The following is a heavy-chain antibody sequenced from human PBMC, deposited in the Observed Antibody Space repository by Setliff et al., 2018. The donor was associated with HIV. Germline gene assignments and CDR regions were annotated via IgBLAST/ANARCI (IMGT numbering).Heavy chain of an antibody. D-gene: IGHD3-10*01. CDR3: ANAPHPRGAFDV. V-gene: IGHV4-39*07. CDR1: SGSISSSSYD. Sequence: NPSETLSLTCPVSSGSISSSSYDWGWIRRPPGKGLEWIGSVHHSGTTYYSPSLKSRVTISVDVSNNQFSLKVTSVTAADTAVYYCANAPHPRGAFDVWGQGTVVTVSS. CDR2: VHHSGTT. J-gene: IGHJ3*01.